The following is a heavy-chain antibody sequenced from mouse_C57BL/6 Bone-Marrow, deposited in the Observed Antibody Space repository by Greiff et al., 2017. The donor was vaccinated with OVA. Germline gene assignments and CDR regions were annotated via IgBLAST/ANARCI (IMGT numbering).Heavy chain of an antibody. V-gene: IGHV5-12*01. CDR3: AKLGRNWYFDV. CDR1: GFTFSDYY. CDR2: ISNGGGST. J-gene: IGHJ1*03. Sequence: EVKLMESGGGLVQPGGSLKLSCAASGFTFSDYYMYWVRQTPEKRLEWVAYISNGGGSTYYPDTVKGRFTISRDNAKNTLYLQMSRLKSEDTAMYYCAKLGRNWYFDVWGTGTTVTVSS. D-gene: IGHD4-1*01.